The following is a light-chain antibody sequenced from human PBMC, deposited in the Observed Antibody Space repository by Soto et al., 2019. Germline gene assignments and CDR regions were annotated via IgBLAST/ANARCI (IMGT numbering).Light chain of an antibody. CDR2: AAS. J-gene: IGKJ1*01. CDR3: LQLNTYPWT. V-gene: IGKV1-17*01. CDR1: QVITND. Sequence: DIQMTQSPSSLSASVGDRLTITCRASQVITNDLGWYQQKPGKAPKRLIYAASTLQSGVPSRFSGSGSGTECTLTISSLQPEDVANYYCLQLNTYPWTFGQGTKVEIK.